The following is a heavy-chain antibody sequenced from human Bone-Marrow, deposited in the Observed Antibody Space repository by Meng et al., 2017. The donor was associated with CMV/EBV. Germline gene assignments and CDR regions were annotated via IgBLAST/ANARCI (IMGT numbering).Heavy chain of an antibody. CDR3: AAWGTGVWNDQYNGPRFDAFDI. Sequence: SVKVCCKASGFTFTSSAAQWVRHARGQRLEWIGWIVVGSGNTNYAQKFQERVTITRDMSTSTAYMEMSSLRSEDTAVYYCAAWGTGVWNDQYNGPRFDAFDIWGQGTMVTFSS. V-gene: IGHV1-58*01. CDR1: GFTFTSSA. J-gene: IGHJ3*02. CDR2: IVVGSGNT. D-gene: IGHD1-1*01.